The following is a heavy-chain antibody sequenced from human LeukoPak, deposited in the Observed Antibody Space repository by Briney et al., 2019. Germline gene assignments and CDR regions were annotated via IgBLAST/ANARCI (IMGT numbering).Heavy chain of an antibody. V-gene: IGHV4-39*07. J-gene: IGHJ4*02. CDR3: ASLVVVPAATDY. CDR2: IYYSGST. CDR1: GGSISSSSYY. D-gene: IGHD2-2*01. Sequence: PSETLSLTCTVSGGSISSSSYYWGWIRQPPGKGLEWIGSIYYSGSTYYNPSLKSRVTISVDRSKNQFSLKLSSVTAADTAVYYCASLVVVPAATDYWGQGTLVTVSS.